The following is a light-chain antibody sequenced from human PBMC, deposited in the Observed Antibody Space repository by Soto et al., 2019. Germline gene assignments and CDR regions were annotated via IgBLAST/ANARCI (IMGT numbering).Light chain of an antibody. CDR1: QSVSSY. J-gene: IGKJ1*01. Sequence: EIILTQSPATLYLSPGERATLSCRASQSVSSYLAWYQQKPGQAPRLLIYDASNRATGIPARFSGSGSGTDFTLTISSLEPEDFAVYYCQERSLPWTFGQGTKVDIK. CDR2: DAS. CDR3: QERSLPWT. V-gene: IGKV3-11*01.